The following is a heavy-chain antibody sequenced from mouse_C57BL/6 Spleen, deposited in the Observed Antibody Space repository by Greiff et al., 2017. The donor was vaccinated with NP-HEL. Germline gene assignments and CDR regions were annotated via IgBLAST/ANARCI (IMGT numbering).Heavy chain of an antibody. J-gene: IGHJ3*01. V-gene: IGHV5-17*01. Sequence: EVQRVESGGGLVKPGGSLKLSCAASGFTFSDYGMHWVRQAPEKGLEWVAYISSGSSTIYYADTVKGRFTISRDNAKNTLFLQMTSLRSEDTAMYYCARPYYGSSYDAYWGQGTLVTVSA. CDR3: ARPYYGSSYDAY. CDR1: GFTFSDYG. CDR2: ISSGSSTI. D-gene: IGHD1-1*01.